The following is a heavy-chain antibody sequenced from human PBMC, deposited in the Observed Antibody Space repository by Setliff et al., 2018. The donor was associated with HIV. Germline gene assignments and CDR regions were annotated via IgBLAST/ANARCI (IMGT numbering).Heavy chain of an antibody. J-gene: IGHJ3*02. CDR1: GFTFDDYA. Sequence: GGSLRLSCAASGFTFDDYAMHWVRQVPGKGLEWVSGISWNSGNTGYADSVRGRFTISRDNAKNSLYLQMNSLRGEDTALYYCVKELSAVTTDPWDSFDIWGRGTMVTVSS. V-gene: IGHV3-9*01. D-gene: IGHD4-17*01. CDR3: VKELSAVTTDPWDSFDI. CDR2: ISWNSGNT.